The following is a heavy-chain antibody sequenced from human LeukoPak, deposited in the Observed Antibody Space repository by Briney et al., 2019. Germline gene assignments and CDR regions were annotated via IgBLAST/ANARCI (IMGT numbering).Heavy chain of an antibody. J-gene: IGHJ3*02. D-gene: IGHD1-26*01. CDR3: ARDSGSYYGAFDI. V-gene: IGHV1-2*02. Sequence: ASVKVSCKASGYTFTGYYMHWVRQAPGQGPEWMGWINPNSGGTNYAQKFQGRVTMTRDTSISTAYMELSRLRSDDTAVYYCARDSGSYYGAFDIWGQGTMVTVSS. CDR2: INPNSGGT. CDR1: GYTFTGYY.